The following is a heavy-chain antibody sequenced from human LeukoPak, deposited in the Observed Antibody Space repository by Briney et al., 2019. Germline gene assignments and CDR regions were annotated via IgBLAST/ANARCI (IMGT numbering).Heavy chain of an antibody. Sequence: GGSLRLSCAASGFTFSSYTMNWVRQAPGKGLEWVSSISSSGTYIYSADSLKGRFTISRDNVKKALYLQMNSLRAEDTAVYYCARDEVMVASSPSYWFFALWGRGTLVTVSS. CDR3: ARDEVMVASSPSYWFFAL. CDR1: GFTFSSYT. J-gene: IGHJ2*01. V-gene: IGHV3-21*01. CDR2: ISSSGTYI. D-gene: IGHD2-15*01.